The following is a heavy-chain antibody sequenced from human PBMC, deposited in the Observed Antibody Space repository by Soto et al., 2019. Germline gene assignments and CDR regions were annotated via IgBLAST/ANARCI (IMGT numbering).Heavy chain of an antibody. CDR1: GFTFSSYS. Sequence: GGSLRLSCAASGFTFSSYSMSWVRQAPGKGLEWVSVIYSGGSTYYADSVKGRFTISRDNSKNTLYLQMNSLRAEDTAVYYCARGQLLFGYYYYGMDVWGQGTTVTVSS. D-gene: IGHD2-2*01. CDR2: IYSGGST. V-gene: IGHV3-53*01. CDR3: ARGQLLFGYYYYGMDV. J-gene: IGHJ6*02.